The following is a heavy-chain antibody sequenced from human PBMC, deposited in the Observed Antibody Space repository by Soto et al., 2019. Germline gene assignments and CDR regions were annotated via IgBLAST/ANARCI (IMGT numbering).Heavy chain of an antibody. Sequence: ASVKVSCKASGYTFTGYYMHWVRQAPGQGLEWMGWINPNSGGTNYAQKFQGWVTMTRDTSISTAYMELSRLRSDDTAVYYCARGRFLEWLSHFIDTGTYYYYGMDFWGQGTTVTVSS. CDR2: INPNSGGT. CDR3: ARGRFLEWLSHFIDTGTYYYYGMDF. D-gene: IGHD3-3*01. V-gene: IGHV1-2*04. CDR1: GYTFTGYY. J-gene: IGHJ6*02.